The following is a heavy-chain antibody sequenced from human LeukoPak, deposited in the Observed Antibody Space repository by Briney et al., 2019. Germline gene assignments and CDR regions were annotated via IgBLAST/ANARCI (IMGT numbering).Heavy chain of an antibody. CDR1: GDSISSYY. D-gene: IGHD1-26*01. CDR2: IYYSGNT. V-gene: IGHV4-59*01. CDR3: ARGIIVGATWGENDNWFDP. J-gene: IGHJ5*02. Sequence: SETLSLTCTVSGDSISSYYWSWIRQPPGKGLEWIGYIYYSGNTNYNPSLKSRVTISVDTSENQFSLKLSSVTAADTAVYYCARGIIVGATWGENDNWFDPWGQGTLVTVSS.